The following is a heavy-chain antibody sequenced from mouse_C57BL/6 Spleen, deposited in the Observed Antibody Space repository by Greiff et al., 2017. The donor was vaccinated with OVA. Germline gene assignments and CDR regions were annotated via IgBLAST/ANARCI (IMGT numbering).Heavy chain of an antibody. V-gene: IGHV5-6*01. D-gene: IGHD2-2*01. CDR2: ISSGGSYT. CDR1: GFTFSSYG. Sequence: EVKLVESGGDLVKPGGSLKLSCAASGFTFSSYGMSWVRQTPDKRLEWVATISSGGSYTYYPDSVKGRFTISRDNAKNTLYLQMSSLKSEDTAMYYCARQDGYGFAYWGQGTLVTVSA. CDR3: ARQDGYGFAY. J-gene: IGHJ3*01.